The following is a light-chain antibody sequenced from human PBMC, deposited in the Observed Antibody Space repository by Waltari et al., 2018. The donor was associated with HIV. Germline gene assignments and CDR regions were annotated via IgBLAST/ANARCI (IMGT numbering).Light chain of an antibody. CDR2: DTT. J-gene: IGLJ2*01. Sequence: QAVVTQETSLTVSPGGTVTLTCASSSGPVTSGHFPYWFHQKPGQAPRTLIYDTTKKHAWTPARFSGSRRGGKAAVTLSGAQFEDEAEYFCLLSFDGTPIFGGGTKLTVL. CDR3: LLSFDGTPI. V-gene: IGLV7-46*01. CDR1: SGPVTSGHF.